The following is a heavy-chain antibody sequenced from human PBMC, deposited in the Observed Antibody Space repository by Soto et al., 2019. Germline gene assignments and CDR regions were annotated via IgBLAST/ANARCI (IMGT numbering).Heavy chain of an antibody. CDR2: ISARGGSS. V-gene: IGHV3-23*01. CDR1: GFSFSSYA. J-gene: IGHJ4*02. Sequence: DVQLLESGGGLVQPGGSLRLSCAASGFSFSSYAMVWVRQAPGKGLEWVAVISARGGSSYFADFVKGRFTLSRDNSKNVLSLEMNSLRAEDTAIYFCAKGSIEYSASVANWGQGTLVVVSS. D-gene: IGHD4-4*01. CDR3: AKGSIEYSASVAN.